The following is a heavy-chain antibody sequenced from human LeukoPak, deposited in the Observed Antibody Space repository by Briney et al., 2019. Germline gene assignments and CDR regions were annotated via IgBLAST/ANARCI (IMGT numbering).Heavy chain of an antibody. D-gene: IGHD6-13*01. J-gene: IGHJ6*03. CDR3: AKERGYQSYYYYYMGV. CDR1: GFTFSGYV. V-gene: IGHV3-33*06. Sequence: GGSLRLSCEASGFTFSGYVMHWVRQAPGKGLEWVALIWFDGSDKYYADSVKGRFTISRDNSKNTLYLQMNSLRAEDTAVYYCAKERGYQSYYYYYMGVWGKGTTVTVSS. CDR2: IWFDGSDK.